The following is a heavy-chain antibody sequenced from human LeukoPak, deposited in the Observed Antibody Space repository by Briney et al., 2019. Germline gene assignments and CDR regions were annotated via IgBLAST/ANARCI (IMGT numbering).Heavy chain of an antibody. CDR2: IYYSGST. J-gene: IGHJ4*02. Sequence: SETLSLTCTVSGGSISSGDYYWSWIRQPPGKGLEWIGYIYYSGSTYYNPSLKSRVTISLDTSKNQFSLKLSSVTAADTAVYYCARVNGYSDSSGYYLHYFDYWGQGTLVTVSS. CDR3: ARVNGYSDSSGYYLHYFDY. CDR1: GGSISSGDYY. D-gene: IGHD3-22*01. V-gene: IGHV4-30-4*02.